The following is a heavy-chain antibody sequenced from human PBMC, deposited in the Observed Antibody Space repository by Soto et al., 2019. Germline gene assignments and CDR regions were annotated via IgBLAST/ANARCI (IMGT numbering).Heavy chain of an antibody. V-gene: IGHV1-18*01. CDR1: GYAFSHLG. CDR2: ICAYNGNT. Sequence: ASVKVSCKDSGYAFSHLGFSWVRQAPGQGLEWMGGICAYNGNTNYAQQLQGRVTMTTDTSTSTAYMELRSLRSADTAVYYCARGGIRYYYGMDVWGQGTTVTVSS. J-gene: IGHJ6*02. D-gene: IGHD3-16*01. CDR3: ARGGIRYYYGMDV.